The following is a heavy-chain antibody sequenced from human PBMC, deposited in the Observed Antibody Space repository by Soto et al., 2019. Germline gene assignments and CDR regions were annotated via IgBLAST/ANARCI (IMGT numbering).Heavy chain of an antibody. Sequence: GGSLRLSCAASGFTVSNNYMSWVRQAPGKGLELVSVMYDGGSTYYAESVKDRFTISRDNSKTTLYLQMNRLRAEDTVVYYCARGQYGSPPGYFDYWGQGTLVTVSS. CDR2: MYDGGST. CDR3: ARGQYGSPPGYFDY. D-gene: IGHD3-10*01. V-gene: IGHV3-66*01. J-gene: IGHJ4*02. CDR1: GFTVSNNY.